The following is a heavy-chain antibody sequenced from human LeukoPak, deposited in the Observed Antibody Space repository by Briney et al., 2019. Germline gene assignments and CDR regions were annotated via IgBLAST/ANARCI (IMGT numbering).Heavy chain of an antibody. CDR2: IYHSGST. J-gene: IGHJ5*02. Sequence: SETLSLTCTVSGGSISSGGYYWSWIRQPPGKGLEWIGYIYHSGSTYYNPSLKSRVTISVDRSKNQFSLKLSSVTAADTAVYYCARVGPLNWFDPWGQGTLVTVSS. CDR3: ARVGPLNWFDP. CDR1: GGSISSGGYY. V-gene: IGHV4-30-2*01.